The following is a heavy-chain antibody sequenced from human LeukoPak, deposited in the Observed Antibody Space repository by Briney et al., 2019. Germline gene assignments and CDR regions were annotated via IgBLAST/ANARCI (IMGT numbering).Heavy chain of an antibody. Sequence: PGGSLRLSCAASGFTFSSYAMHWVRQAPGKGLEYVSAISSNGGSTYYADSVKGRFTISRDNSKNTLYLQMSSLRAEDTAVYYCVKGVYWAVYCSSTSCYDMDVWGQGTTVTVSS. J-gene: IGHJ6*02. CDR2: ISSNGGST. V-gene: IGHV3-64D*06. CDR3: VKGVYWAVYCSSTSCYDMDV. D-gene: IGHD2-2*01. CDR1: GFTFSSYA.